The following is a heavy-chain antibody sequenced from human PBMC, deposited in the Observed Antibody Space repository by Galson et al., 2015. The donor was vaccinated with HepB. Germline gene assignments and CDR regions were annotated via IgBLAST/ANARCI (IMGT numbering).Heavy chain of an antibody. CDR2: ISSSSSTI. CDR1: GFTFSIYS. D-gene: IGHD3-22*01. CDR3: ARRECYYDHYFDY. Sequence: SLRLSCAASGFTFSIYSMSWVRQAPGKGLDWVSYISSSSSTIYYADSVNGRFTISRDNAKNSLYLQMNSLRDEDTAVYYCARRECYYDHYFDYWGQGTLVTVSS. J-gene: IGHJ4*02. V-gene: IGHV3-48*02.